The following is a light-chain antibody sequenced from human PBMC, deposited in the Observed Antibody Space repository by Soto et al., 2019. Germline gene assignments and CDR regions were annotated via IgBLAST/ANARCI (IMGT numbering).Light chain of an antibody. J-gene: IGKJ2*01. CDR2: GAS. CDR1: QSVGTS. Sequence: EIVMTQSPATLSVSPGQRVTISCRASQSVGTSIAWYQQKPGQAPRLLIYGASTRATGVPARFSGSGSGTAFTLTISSLQSEDFANYYCQQYYNWPPFTFGQGTKLEIK. CDR3: QQYYNWPPFT. V-gene: IGKV3-15*01.